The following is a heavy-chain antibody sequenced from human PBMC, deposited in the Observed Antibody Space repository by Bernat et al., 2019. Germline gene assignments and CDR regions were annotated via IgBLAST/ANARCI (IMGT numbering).Heavy chain of an antibody. Sequence: HGGSLRLSCAASGFTFSTYSMNWVRQAPGKGLEWVSSITTSSYIYYADSVKGRFTISRDNAKSSLYLQMNSLRAEDTAVYYCARDRPCSGGTCYEVFDYWGQGTLVTVSS. CDR2: ITTSSYI. CDR1: GFTFSTYS. CDR3: ARDRPCSGGTCYEVFDY. D-gene: IGHD2-15*01. V-gene: IGHV3-21*01. J-gene: IGHJ4*02.